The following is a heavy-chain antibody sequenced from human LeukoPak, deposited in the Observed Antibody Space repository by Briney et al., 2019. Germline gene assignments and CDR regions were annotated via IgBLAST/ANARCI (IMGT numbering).Heavy chain of an antibody. CDR1: GFTFSSYG. J-gene: IGHJ4*02. CDR3: AKDLRTEPRFDY. V-gene: IGHV3-23*01. Sequence: PGGTLRLSCAASGFTFSSYGMSWVRQAPGKGLEWVSAISTSGGSTYYADSVKSRFTISRDNSKNTLYLQMNSLRAEDTAVYYCAKDLRTEPRFDYWGQGTLVTVSS. CDR2: ISTSGGST. D-gene: IGHD1-14*01.